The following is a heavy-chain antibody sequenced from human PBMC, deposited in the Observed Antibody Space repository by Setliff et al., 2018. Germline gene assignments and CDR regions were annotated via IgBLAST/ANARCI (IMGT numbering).Heavy chain of an antibody. V-gene: IGHV4-61*09. CDR1: GGSINSGSYY. D-gene: IGHD6-19*01. CDR2: IYTSGST. CDR3: ARDPGIAVAGTEY. Sequence: SETLSLTCTVSGGSINSGSYYWSFIRQPAGKGLEWIGHIYTSGSTNYNPSLKSRVTISVDTSKNQFSLKLSSVTAADTAVYYCARDPGIAVAGTEYWGQGTLVTVSS. J-gene: IGHJ4*02.